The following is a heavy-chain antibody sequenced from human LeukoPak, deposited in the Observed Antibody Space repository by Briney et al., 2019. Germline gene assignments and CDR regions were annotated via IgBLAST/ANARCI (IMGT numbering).Heavy chain of an antibody. CDR2: ISGYNGNT. V-gene: IGHV1-18*01. Sequence: ASVNVSCKASGYTFTSYGISWVRQAPGQGLEWMGWISGYNGNTNYAQKLQGRVTMTTDTSTSTAYMELRSLRSDDTAVYYCARDRSRTVAYYFDYWGQGTLVTVSS. CDR3: ARDRSRTVAYYFDY. D-gene: IGHD1-1*01. CDR1: GYTFTSYG. J-gene: IGHJ4*02.